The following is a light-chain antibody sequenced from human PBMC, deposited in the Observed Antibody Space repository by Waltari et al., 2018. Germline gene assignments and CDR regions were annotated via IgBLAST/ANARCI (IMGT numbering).Light chain of an antibody. CDR2: GAS. J-gene: IGKJ4*01. CDR3: QQYDGSVVT. Sequence: EIVLTQSPGTLSVSPGERVTVSCRASQTITGSWLTWYHQKPGQAPRLLIYGASNRAPGIPDRFSGSGSGTDFTLTISRLEPEDSAGYYCQQYDGSVVTFGGGT. CDR1: QTITGSW. V-gene: IGKV3-20*01.